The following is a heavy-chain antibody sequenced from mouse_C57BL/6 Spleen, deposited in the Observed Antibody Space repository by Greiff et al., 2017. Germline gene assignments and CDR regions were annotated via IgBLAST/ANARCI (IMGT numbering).Heavy chain of an antibody. CDR1: GYTFTNYS. CDR3: ARAEAYFYYVDY. CDR2: LNPSNGDT. Sequence: QVQLQQSGAELVKPGASVKLSCTASGYTFTNYSMHWVQQHPGKSLEWIGNLNPSNGDTTYYDKFKGKATLTVDKSSNTVYLQLSRLTSDDSAVYYCARAEAYFYYVDYWGQGTTLTVSS. V-gene: IGHV1-53*01. D-gene: IGHD2-10*01. J-gene: IGHJ2*01.